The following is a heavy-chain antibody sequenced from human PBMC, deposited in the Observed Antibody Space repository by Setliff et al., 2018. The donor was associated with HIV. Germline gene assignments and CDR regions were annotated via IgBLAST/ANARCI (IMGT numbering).Heavy chain of an antibody. V-gene: IGHV4-34*01. D-gene: IGHD6-19*01. J-gene: IGHJ4*02. CDR2: IYYSGST. CDR3: ASMERGSGFSNRNYFDY. Sequence: SETLSLTCAVYGGSFSGYYWSWIRQPPGKGLEWIGSIYYSGSTKYNPSLKSRVTISLDMSKNQFSLKLSSVTAADTAVYYCASMERGSGFSNRNYFDYWGQGTLVTVSS. CDR1: GGSFSGYY.